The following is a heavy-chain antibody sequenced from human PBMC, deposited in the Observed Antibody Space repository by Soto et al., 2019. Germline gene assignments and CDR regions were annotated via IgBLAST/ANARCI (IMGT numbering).Heavy chain of an antibody. V-gene: IGHV3-30*18. Sequence: QVQVVESGGGVVQPGRSLRLSCAASGFTFSSYDMNWVRQAPGKGLEWVAVISYDGSKKFYGDSVKGRFTISRDNTKNTLSLQMISLRAEDTAVYYCAKDQGVGGLDSWGLGTLVTVSS. CDR1: GFTFSSYD. J-gene: IGHJ4*02. CDR2: ISYDGSKK. CDR3: AKDQGVGGLDS. D-gene: IGHD2-15*01.